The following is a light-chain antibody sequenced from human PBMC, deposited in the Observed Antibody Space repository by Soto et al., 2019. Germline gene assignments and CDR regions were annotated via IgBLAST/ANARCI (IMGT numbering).Light chain of an antibody. V-gene: IGLV1-44*01. CDR2: STS. Sequence: QSVLTQPPSASGTPGQIVAISCSGSSSNIGSNTVTWYQQLPGTAPKLLIYSTSQRSSGVPGRFSGSKSGASASLFISGLQSEDEADYYCAAWDDRLDVYVFGTGTKVTVL. CDR1: SSNIGSNT. CDR3: AAWDDRLDVYV. J-gene: IGLJ1*01.